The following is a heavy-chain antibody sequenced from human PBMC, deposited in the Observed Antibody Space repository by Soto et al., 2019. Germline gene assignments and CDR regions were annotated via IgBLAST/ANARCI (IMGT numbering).Heavy chain of an antibody. J-gene: IGHJ4*02. CDR1: GYTLTGLS. CDR2: FDPEDGET. D-gene: IGHD3-22*01. CDR3: ATPPDNYYDSSGYYY. Sequence: ASVKVSCKVSGYTLTGLSMHWVRQAPGKGLEWMGGFDPEDGETIYAQKFQGRVTMTEDTSTDTAYMELSSLRSEDTAVYYCATPPDNYYDSSGYYYWGQGTLVTVSS. V-gene: IGHV1-24*01.